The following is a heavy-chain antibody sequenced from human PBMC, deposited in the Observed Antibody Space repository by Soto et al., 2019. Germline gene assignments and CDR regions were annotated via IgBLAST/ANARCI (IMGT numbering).Heavy chain of an antibody. D-gene: IGHD4-17*01. V-gene: IGHV3-23*01. Sequence: TGGSLRLSCASSGFTFGNYVMNLVRQAPGKGLEWVSGISGSGGITYYADSVKGRFTISRDNSKNTLYLQMNSLKVEDTALYYCAKGLMTTVVSPFDSWGQGTLVTVS. J-gene: IGHJ4*02. CDR3: AKGLMTTVVSPFDS. CDR2: ISGSGGIT. CDR1: GFTFGNYV.